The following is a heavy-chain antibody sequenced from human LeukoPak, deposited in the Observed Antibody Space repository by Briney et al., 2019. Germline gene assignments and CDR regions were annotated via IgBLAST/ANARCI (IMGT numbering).Heavy chain of an antibody. CDR1: GFTFSSYG. D-gene: IGHD3-3*01. J-gene: IGHJ4*02. CDR3: ARKYDFWSGYSVTPYYFDY. V-gene: IGHV3-30*03. Sequence: PGRSLRLSCAASGFTFSSYGMHWVRQAPGKGLEWVAVISYDGSNKYYADSVKGRFTISRDNSKNTLYLQMNSLRAEDTAVYYCARKYDFWSGYSVTPYYFDYWGQGTLVTVSS. CDR2: ISYDGSNK.